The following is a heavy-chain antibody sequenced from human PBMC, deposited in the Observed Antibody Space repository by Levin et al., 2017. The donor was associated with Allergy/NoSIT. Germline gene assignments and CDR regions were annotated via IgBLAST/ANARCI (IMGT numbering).Heavy chain of an antibody. Sequence: GGSLRLSCAASGLTFGKYGIHWVRQAPGKGLEWVTFISYDGANKNYAESVKGRFTISRDNSQNTVSLEMNSLRSEDTAVYYCAAPWGDMIFASPGYWGQGSLVTVSS. J-gene: IGHJ4*02. CDR1: GLTFGKYG. CDR3: AAPWGDMIFASPGY. V-gene: IGHV3-30-3*01. D-gene: IGHD3/OR15-3a*01. CDR2: ISYDGANK.